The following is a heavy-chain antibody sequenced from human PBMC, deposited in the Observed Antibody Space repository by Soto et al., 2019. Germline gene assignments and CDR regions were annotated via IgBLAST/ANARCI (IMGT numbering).Heavy chain of an antibody. CDR1: GFTFSSYG. V-gene: IGHV3-30*18. J-gene: IGHJ4*02. CDR3: AKDLGDVAAAGTH. CDR2: ISYDGSNK. Sequence: QVQLVESGGGVVQPGRSLRLSCAASGFTFSSYGMHWVRQAPGKGLEWVAVISYDGSNKYYADSVKGRFTISRDNSKNTLYLQMNSLRAEDTAVYYCAKDLGDVAAAGTHWGQGTLVTVSS. D-gene: IGHD6-13*01.